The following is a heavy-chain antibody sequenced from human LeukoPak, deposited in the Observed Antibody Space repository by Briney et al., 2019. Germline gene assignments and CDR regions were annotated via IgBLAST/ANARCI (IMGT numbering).Heavy chain of an antibody. V-gene: IGHV3-33*01. CDR3: ARDSSHYYYYGMDV. CDR2: IWYDGSNK. Sequence: QPGGSLRLSCAASGFTFSSYGMHWVRQAPGKGLEWVAVIWYDGSNKYYADSVKGRFTISRDNSKNTLYLQMNSLRAEDTAVYYCARDSSHYYYYGMDVWGQGTTVTVSS. CDR1: GFTFSSYG. J-gene: IGHJ6*02. D-gene: IGHD2-2*01.